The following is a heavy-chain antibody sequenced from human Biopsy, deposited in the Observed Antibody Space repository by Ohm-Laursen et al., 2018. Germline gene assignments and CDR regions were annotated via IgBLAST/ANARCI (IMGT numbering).Heavy chain of an antibody. Sequence: SLRLSCSASGFTFTSHEMNWVRQAPGKGLEWISYITGSSSTIYYADSVKGRFIISRDNAKNSLYLQRNSLRAEDTAVYYCTRLAYFYYYGMDVRGQGTTVTVSS. CDR1: GFTFTSHE. CDR2: ITGSSSTI. V-gene: IGHV3-48*03. CDR3: TRLAYFYYYGMDV. J-gene: IGHJ6*02. D-gene: IGHD3-3*02.